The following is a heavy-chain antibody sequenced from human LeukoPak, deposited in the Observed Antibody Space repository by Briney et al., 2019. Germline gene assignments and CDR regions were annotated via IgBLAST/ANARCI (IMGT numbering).Heavy chain of an antibody. D-gene: IGHD3-22*01. J-gene: IGHJ4*02. CDR1: GYTFTGYY. Sequence: GASVKVSCKASGYTFTGYYMHWVRQAPGQGLEWMGWINPNSGGTNYAQKFQGRVTMTRDTSISTAYMELSRLRSDDTAVYYCARGSYYYDSSGYPSSVYFDYWGQGTLVTDSS. V-gene: IGHV1-2*02. CDR3: ARGSYYYDSSGYPSSVYFDY. CDR2: INPNSGGT.